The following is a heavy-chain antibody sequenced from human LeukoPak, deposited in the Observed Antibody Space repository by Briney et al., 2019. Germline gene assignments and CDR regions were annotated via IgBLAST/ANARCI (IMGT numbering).Heavy chain of an antibody. CDR2: IIPILGIA. J-gene: IGHJ4*02. CDR3: ARDSSGQSY. Sequence: GSSVKVSCKASGGTFSSYAISWVRQAPGQGLEWMGRIIPILGIANYAQKFQGRVTITADKSTSTAYMELRSLRSEDTAVYYCARDSSGQSYWGQGALVTVSS. V-gene: IGHV1-69*04. CDR1: GGTFSSYA. D-gene: IGHD3-22*01.